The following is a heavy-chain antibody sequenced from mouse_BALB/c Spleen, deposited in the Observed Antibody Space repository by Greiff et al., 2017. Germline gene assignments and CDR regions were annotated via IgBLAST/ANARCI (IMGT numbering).Heavy chain of an antibody. CDR1: GFNIKDYY. CDR3: NAKVLRAMDY. Sequence: EVQLQQSGAELVRSGASVKLSCTASGFNIKDYYMHWVKQRPEQGLEWIGWIDPENGDTEYAPKFQGKATMTADTSSNTAYLQLSSLTSEDTAVYYCNAKVLRAMDYWGQGTSVTVSS. D-gene: IGHD1-1*01. V-gene: IGHV14-4*02. CDR2: IDPENGDT. J-gene: IGHJ4*01.